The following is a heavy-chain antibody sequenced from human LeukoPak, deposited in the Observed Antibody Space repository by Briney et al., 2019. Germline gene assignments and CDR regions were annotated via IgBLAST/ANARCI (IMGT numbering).Heavy chain of an antibody. CDR3: ARDLRRGKPLDY. D-gene: IGHD3-10*01. Sequence: ASVTVSCKPSGYTFTSYGISWVRQAPGQGLEWKGWISAYNGDTNYARKLQGRVTMTTDTSTSTAYMELRSLRSDGTAVYFCARDLRRGKPLDYWGQGTLVTVSS. CDR1: GYTFTSYG. J-gene: IGHJ4*02. CDR2: ISAYNGDT. V-gene: IGHV1-18*01.